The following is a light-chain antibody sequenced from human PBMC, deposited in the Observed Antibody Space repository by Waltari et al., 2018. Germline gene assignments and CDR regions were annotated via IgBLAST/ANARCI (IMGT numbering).Light chain of an antibody. J-gene: IGKJ5*01. CDR3: QQYNRWPPIT. V-gene: IGKV3-15*01. CDR2: DAS. CDR1: QCIPTT. Sequence: EVVMTQSPATLSLSPGERATLSCRASQCIPTTLAWYHHKPGQAPRLLICDASTRATSVPARFSGSGSGTEFTLTISSLQSEDFAVYYCQQYNRWPPITFGQGTRLAIK.